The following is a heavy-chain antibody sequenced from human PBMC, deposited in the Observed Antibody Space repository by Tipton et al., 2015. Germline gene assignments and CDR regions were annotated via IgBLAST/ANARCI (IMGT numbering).Heavy chain of an antibody. D-gene: IGHD1-14*01. V-gene: IGHV3-9*01. Sequence: RSLRLSCAASGFTFNDYVMHWVRQAPGRGLEWVSGISWNSGSIGYADFVKGRFTISRDNAKNSLFLQMNGLRADDTAVYYCARSGGFGWDYWGQGILVTVSS. CDR3: ARSGGFGWDY. CDR1: GFTFNDYV. CDR2: ISWNSGSI. J-gene: IGHJ4*02.